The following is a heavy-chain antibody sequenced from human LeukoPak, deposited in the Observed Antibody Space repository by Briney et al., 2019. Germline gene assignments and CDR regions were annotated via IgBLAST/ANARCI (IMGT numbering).Heavy chain of an antibody. CDR3: ARPRPHDYYFDL. CDR1: GFTFSNYW. D-gene: IGHD1-1*01. J-gene: IGHJ4*02. V-gene: IGHV3-20*04. CDR2: INWSGVNT. Sequence: PGGSLRLSCAASGFTFSNYWMHWVRQAPGKGLEWVSGINWSGVNTGYADSVKGRFTISRDNAKSSLYLQMNNLRVEDTALYYCARPRPHDYYFDLWGQGTLVTVSS.